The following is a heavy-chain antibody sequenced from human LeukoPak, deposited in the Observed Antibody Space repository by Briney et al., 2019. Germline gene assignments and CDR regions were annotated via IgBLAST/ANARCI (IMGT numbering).Heavy chain of an antibody. D-gene: IGHD3-3*01. Sequence: KTSETLSLTCAVYGGSFSGYYWSWIRQPPGKGREGVGEINHSGSTNYNPSLKSRVTISVDTSKNQFSLQLSSVTAAHTAVYYCARGVTIFRVVTYGLDVWGQGTTVTVSS. V-gene: IGHV4-34*01. CDR3: ARGVTIFRVVTYGLDV. J-gene: IGHJ6*02. CDR1: GGSFSGYY. CDR2: INHSGST.